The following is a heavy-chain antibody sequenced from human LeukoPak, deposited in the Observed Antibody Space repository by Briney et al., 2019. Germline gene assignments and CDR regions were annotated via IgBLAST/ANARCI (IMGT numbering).Heavy chain of an antibody. CDR2: ISSDGNSK. D-gene: IGHD7-27*01. J-gene: IGHJ6*03. CDR1: GFTFTTSG. CDR3: ARDHAPPGYNYYYMDV. V-gene: IGHV3-30*03. Sequence: GGSLRLSCAASGFTFTTSGMHWVRQAPGKGLEWMALISSDGNSKDYADSVKGRFTISRDNSKNTLYLQMNSLRAEDTAVYYCARDHAPPGYNYYYMDVWGKGTTVTVSS.